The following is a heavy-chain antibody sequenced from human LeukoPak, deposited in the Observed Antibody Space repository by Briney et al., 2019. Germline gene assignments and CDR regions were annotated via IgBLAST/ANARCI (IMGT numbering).Heavy chain of an antibody. CDR3: ARGYSSRLYNWLDP. V-gene: IGHV3-74*01. CDR2: ISYDGGDP. CDR1: GFTFSSYV. J-gene: IGHJ5*02. D-gene: IGHD6-13*01. Sequence: GGSLRLSCAASGFTFSSYVMNWVRQAPGKGLVWVSRISYDGGDPSYADSVKGRFTISRDNAKNTLYLQMNSLTAEDTAVYYCARGYSSRLYNWLDPWGQGTLVTVSS.